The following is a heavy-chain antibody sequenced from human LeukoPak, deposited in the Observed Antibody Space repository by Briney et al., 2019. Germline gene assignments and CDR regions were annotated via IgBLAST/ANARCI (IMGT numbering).Heavy chain of an antibody. D-gene: IGHD1-26*01. V-gene: IGHV4-34*01. J-gene: IGHJ4*02. CDR2: INHSGST. CDR3: VRDRDGSHDY. Sequence: PSETLSLTCAVYGGSFSGYFWTWIRQTPGKGLEWIGEINHSGSTNYSPSLKSRVTMSLDTSKNQFSLKLNSVTAADTAVYYCVRDRDGSHDYWGQGTQVTVSS. CDR1: GGSFSGYF.